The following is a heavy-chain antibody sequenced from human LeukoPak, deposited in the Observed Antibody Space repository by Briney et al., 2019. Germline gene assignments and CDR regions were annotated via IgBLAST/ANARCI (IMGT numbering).Heavy chain of an antibody. Sequence: GGSLRLSCAASGFSFRGYSMCWVRQAPGKGLEWVSVISGSGGAIYYADSVKGRFTISRDNSKNTLYLQMNSLRAEDTAVYYCAKEGGSYSYYYYYGMDVWGQGTTVTVSS. D-gene: IGHD1-26*01. CDR3: AKEGGSYSYYYYYGMDV. CDR2: ISGSGGAI. CDR1: GFSFRGYS. V-gene: IGHV3-23*01. J-gene: IGHJ6*02.